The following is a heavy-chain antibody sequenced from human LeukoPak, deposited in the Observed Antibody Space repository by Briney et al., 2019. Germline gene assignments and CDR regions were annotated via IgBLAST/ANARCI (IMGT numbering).Heavy chain of an antibody. J-gene: IGHJ6*02. V-gene: IGHV3-66*01. CDR2: IYSGGST. CDR3: ASSSVRNYYDSSGFYYYYYYGMDV. Sequence: GGFLRLSCAASGFTVSSNYMSWVRQAPGKGLEWVSVIYSGGSTYYADSVKGRFTISRDNSKNTLYLQMNSLRAEDTAVYYCASSSVRNYYDSSGFYYYYYYGMDVWGQGTTVTVSS. CDR1: GFTVSSNY. D-gene: IGHD3-22*01.